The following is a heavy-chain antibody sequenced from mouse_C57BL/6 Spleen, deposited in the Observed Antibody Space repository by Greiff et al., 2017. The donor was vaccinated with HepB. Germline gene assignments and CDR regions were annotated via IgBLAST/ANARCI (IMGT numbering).Heavy chain of an antibody. J-gene: IGHJ4*01. Sequence: QVQLKQSGPGLVQPSQCLSITCTVSGFSLTSYGVHWVRQSPGKGLEWLGVIWSGGSTDYNAAFISRLSISKDNSKSQVFFKMNSLQADDTAIYYCARNGDYGYYYAMDYWGQGTSVTVSS. D-gene: IGHD1-1*02. V-gene: IGHV2-2*01. CDR3: ARNGDYGYYYAMDY. CDR1: GFSLTSYG. CDR2: IWSGGST.